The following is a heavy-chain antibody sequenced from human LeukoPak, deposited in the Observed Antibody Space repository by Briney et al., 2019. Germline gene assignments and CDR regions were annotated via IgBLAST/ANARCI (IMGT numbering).Heavy chain of an antibody. CDR2: ISSSGSYI. V-gene: IGHV3-21*01. D-gene: IGHD3-22*01. CDR3: ARDLGYYDSSGYSYFDY. CDR1: GFTFSSYS. Sequence: GGSLRLSCAASGFTFSSYSRTWVRQAPGKGLEWVSSISSSGSYIYYADSVKGRFTISRDNAKNSLYLQMNSLRAEDTAVYYCARDLGYYDSSGYSYFDYWGQGALVTVSS. J-gene: IGHJ4*02.